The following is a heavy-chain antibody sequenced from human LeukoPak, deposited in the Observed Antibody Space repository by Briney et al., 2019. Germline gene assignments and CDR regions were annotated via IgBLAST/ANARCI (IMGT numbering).Heavy chain of an antibody. CDR1: GFTFSSYG. J-gene: IGHJ4*02. CDR2: ISNDGKNK. V-gene: IGHV3-30*03. D-gene: IGHD1-26*01. CDR3: ARGPNSSGYSYGDY. Sequence: GRSLRLSCAASGFTFSSYGMHWVRQAPAKWLDLVTVISNDGKNKFYTDSVKGRFTISRDDSTNTLYLQMNSLRDDDTAVYYCARGPNSSGYSYGDYWGQGTLVTVSS.